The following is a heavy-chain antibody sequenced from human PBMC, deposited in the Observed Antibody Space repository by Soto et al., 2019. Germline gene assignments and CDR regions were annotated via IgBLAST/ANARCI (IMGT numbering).Heavy chain of an antibody. J-gene: IGHJ3*02. CDR2: IWYGGSNK. CDR3: AREAGNIVDGRDAFDI. D-gene: IGHD5-12*01. Sequence: QVQLVESGGGVVQPGRSLRLSCAASGFTFSSYGMHWVRQAPGKGLEWVAVIWYGGSNKYYADSVKGRFTISSDNSKNTLDLQMNSLRADDKAVYYCAREAGNIVDGRDAFDIWGQGTMVTVSA. CDR1: GFTFSSYG. V-gene: IGHV3-33*01.